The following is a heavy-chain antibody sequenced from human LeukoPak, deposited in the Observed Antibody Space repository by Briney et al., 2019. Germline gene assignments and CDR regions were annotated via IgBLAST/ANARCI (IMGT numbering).Heavy chain of an antibody. CDR2: ISSSSGTI. D-gene: IGHD6-13*01. CDR3: ATYSSFWSATDY. Sequence: GGSLRLSCAASGFTFNTYSMSWVRQAPGKGLEWVSYISSSSGTIYYADSVKGRFTISRDNAKNSLHLQMNSLRAEDTAVYYCATYSSFWSATDYWGQGTLVTVSS. J-gene: IGHJ4*02. CDR1: GFTFNTYS. V-gene: IGHV3-48*04.